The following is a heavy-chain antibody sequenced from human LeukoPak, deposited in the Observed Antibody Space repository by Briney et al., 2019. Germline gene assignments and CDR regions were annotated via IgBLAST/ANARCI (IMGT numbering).Heavy chain of an antibody. CDR1: GGSIRSYY. Sequence: SETLSLTCTISGGSIRSYYWSWIRQPPGKGLEWIGYIYYSGSTNYNPSLKSRVSISVDTSKNQFSLKLSSVTAADTAVYYCARTGSTVTMLYPFDHWGQGTLVTVSS. D-gene: IGHD4-17*01. CDR3: ARTGSTVTMLYPFDH. J-gene: IGHJ4*02. CDR2: IYYSGST. V-gene: IGHV4-59*01.